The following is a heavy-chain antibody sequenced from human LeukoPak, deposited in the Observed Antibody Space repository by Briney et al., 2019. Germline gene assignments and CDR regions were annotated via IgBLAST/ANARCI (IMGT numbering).Heavy chain of an antibody. CDR2: ISGSSSNT. CDR3: ARATGTWGHDGFDI. Sequence: ASVKVSCKAYGYTFMSHGISWVRQAPGQGLEWMGWISGSSSNTNYAQRLQGRVTMTKDTSTTTAYMELRSLRSDDTAVYYCARATGTWGHDGFDIWGQGTMVTVSS. CDR1: GYTFMSHG. D-gene: IGHD3-16*01. J-gene: IGHJ3*02. V-gene: IGHV1-18*01.